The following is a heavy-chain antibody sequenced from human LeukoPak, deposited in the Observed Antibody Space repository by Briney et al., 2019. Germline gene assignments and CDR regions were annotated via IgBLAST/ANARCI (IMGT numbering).Heavy chain of an antibody. CDR1: GFTVSSNY. Sequence: GGSLRLSCAASGFTVSSNYMSWVRQAPGKGLEWVSVIYSGGSTYYADSVKGRFTISRDNSKNTLYLQMNSLRAEDTAVYYCARDPNYYDSSGYSDYWGQGTLVTVSS. D-gene: IGHD3-22*01. V-gene: IGHV3-66*01. CDR2: IYSGGST. CDR3: ARDPNYYDSSGYSDY. J-gene: IGHJ4*02.